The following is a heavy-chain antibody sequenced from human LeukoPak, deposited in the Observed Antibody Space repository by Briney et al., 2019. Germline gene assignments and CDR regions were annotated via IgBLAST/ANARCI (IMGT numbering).Heavy chain of an antibody. J-gene: IGHJ4*02. D-gene: IGHD6-19*01. Sequence: PGGSLRLSCAASGFTFSSYEMNWVRQAPGKGLEWVSYISSSGSTIYYADSVKGRFTISRDNAKNSLYLQMNSLRAEDTAVYYCARLGGSGWYLDYWGQGTLVTVSS. CDR3: ARLGGSGWYLDY. CDR2: ISSSGSTI. V-gene: IGHV3-48*03. CDR1: GFTFSSYE.